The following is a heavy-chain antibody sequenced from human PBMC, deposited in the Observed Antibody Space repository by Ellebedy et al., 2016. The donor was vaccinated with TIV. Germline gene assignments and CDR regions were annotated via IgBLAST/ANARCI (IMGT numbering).Heavy chain of an antibody. J-gene: IGHJ4*02. D-gene: IGHD5-24*01. V-gene: IGHV3-30*18. CDR3: AKDAREKARITWEHDS. CDR2: VSYVGNNK. Sequence: GESLKIPCSAPGFPFSSYGMHRVRQAPGKGVGWVAVVSYVGNNKYYSDSVKGRFTISRDKSENTVYLHMNSLRSEDTAVKYCAKDAREKARITWEHDSWGQGTLVTVSS. CDR1: GFPFSSYG.